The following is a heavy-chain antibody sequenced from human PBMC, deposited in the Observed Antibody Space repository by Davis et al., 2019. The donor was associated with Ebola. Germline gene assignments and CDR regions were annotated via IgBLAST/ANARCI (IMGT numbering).Heavy chain of an antibody. CDR2: IKPDGSEK. CDR1: GFIFSSYW. D-gene: IGHD2-21*01. J-gene: IGHJ4*02. CDR3: ARERTSCGGDCLDY. V-gene: IGHV3-7*01. Sequence: PGGSLRLSCAASGFIFSSYWMTWVRHVPGKGLEWVGKIKPDGSEKHYVDSVKGRFTISRDNDKNSLYLQMNSLRAEDTALYYCARERTSCGGDCLDYWGQGTLVTVSS.